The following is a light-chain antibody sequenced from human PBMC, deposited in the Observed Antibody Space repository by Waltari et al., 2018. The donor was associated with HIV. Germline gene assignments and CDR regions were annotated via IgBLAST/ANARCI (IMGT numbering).Light chain of an antibody. CDR3: GTWDSSLNTPV. CDR2: DNN. V-gene: IGLV1-51*01. Sequence: QPVLTQPPSVSAAPGRSVPITCSGSTSTIATNYVSWYQQIPGTAPKLLIYDNNKRPSGIPERFSGSKSATSATLGITGLQTGDEAEYFCGTWDSSLNTPVFGGGSRLTVL. J-gene: IGLJ2*01. CDR1: TSTIATNY.